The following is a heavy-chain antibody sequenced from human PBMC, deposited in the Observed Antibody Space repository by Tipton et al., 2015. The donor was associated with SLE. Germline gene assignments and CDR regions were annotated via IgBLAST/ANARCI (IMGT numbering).Heavy chain of an antibody. CDR3: ARGGIERSFDY. J-gene: IGHJ4*02. V-gene: IGHV4-59*12. Sequence: TLSLTCTVSGGSISSYYWSWIRQPPGKELEWIGYINYSGSTNYNPSLKSRVTMSVDTSKNQFSLKLSSVTAADTAVYYCARGGIERSFDYWGQGTLVTVSS. D-gene: IGHD1-14*01. CDR1: GGSISSYY. CDR2: INYSGST.